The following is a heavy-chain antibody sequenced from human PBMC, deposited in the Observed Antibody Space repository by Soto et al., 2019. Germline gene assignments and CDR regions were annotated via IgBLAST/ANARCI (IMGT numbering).Heavy chain of an antibody. D-gene: IGHD3-3*01. V-gene: IGHV4-39*01. J-gene: IGHJ6*04. CDR3: ARPRNDFWSGLDV. Sequence: SETLSLTCTVSGGSISSSSYYWGWIRQPPGKGLEWIGSIYYSGSTYYNPSLKSRVTISVDTSKNQFSLKLSSVTAADTAVYYCARPRNDFWSGLDVWGKGTTVTVSS. CDR2: IYYSGST. CDR1: GGSISSSSYY.